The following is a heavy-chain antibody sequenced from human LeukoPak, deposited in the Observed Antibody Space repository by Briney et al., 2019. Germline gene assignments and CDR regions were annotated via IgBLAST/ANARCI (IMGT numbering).Heavy chain of an antibody. CDR3: ARDLRGLQGSDP. CDR1: GGTFSSYA. CDR2: IIPIFGTA. J-gene: IGHJ5*02. V-gene: IGHV1-69*13. Sequence: SVKVSCKASGGTFSSYAISWVRQAPGRGLEWMGGIIPIFGTANYAQKFQGRVTITADESTSTAYMELSSLRSEDTAVYYCARDLRGLQGSDPWGQGTLVTVSS. D-gene: IGHD4-11*01.